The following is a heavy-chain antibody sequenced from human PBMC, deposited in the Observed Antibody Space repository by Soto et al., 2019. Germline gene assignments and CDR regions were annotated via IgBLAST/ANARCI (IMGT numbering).Heavy chain of an antibody. V-gene: IGHV4-30-4*01. CDR2: ISYSGKT. CDR1: GGAISSDDDY. CDR3: ARGSHNFDS. Sequence: SETLSLTCNVSGGAISSDDDYWSWIRQRPGKGLEWIGYISYSGKTYYNPSLKSRITMSVDTSKSQLSLKLRSVTAADAAVFYCARGSHNFDSWGQGVPVTVSS. J-gene: IGHJ4*02. D-gene: IGHD3-10*01.